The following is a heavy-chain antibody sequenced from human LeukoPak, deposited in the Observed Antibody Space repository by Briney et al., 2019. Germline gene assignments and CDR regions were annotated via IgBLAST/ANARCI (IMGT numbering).Heavy chain of an antibody. J-gene: IGHJ3*01. CDR1: GDSVSSNSVA. CDR2: IYYRSKWFS. D-gene: IGHD3-10*01. Sequence: SQTLSLTCAISGDSVSSNSVAWNWITQSPSRGLEWLGRIYYRSKWFSDYAVSVKSRITINPDTSKNQFSLQLNSLTPDDTAVYYCAVERSRGFPFWGQGTMVTVSS. CDR3: AVERSRGFPF. V-gene: IGHV6-1*01.